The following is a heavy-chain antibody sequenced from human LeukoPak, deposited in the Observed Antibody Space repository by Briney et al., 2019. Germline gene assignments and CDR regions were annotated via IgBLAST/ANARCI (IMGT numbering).Heavy chain of an antibody. Sequence: GGSLRLSCAASGFTFSSYAMSWVRQAPGKGLEWVSAISGSGGSTYYADSVKGRFTISRDNSKNTLYLQMNSLRAEDTAVYYCATTYYYGSGSYVSPDYWGQGTLVTVSS. D-gene: IGHD3-10*01. CDR2: ISGSGGST. J-gene: IGHJ4*02. CDR3: ATTYYYGSGSYVSPDY. V-gene: IGHV3-23*01. CDR1: GFTFSSYA.